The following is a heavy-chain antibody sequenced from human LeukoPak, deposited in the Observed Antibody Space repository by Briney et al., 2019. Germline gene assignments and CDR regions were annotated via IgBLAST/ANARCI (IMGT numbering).Heavy chain of an antibody. V-gene: IGHV3-48*01. Sequence: GGSLRLSCAASGFTFSSYSMNWVRQAPGKGLGWVSYISSSSSTIYYADSVKGRFTISRDNAKNSLYLQMNSLRAEDTAVYYCARPTQYGYGISDYWGQGTLVTVSS. J-gene: IGHJ4*02. D-gene: IGHD5-18*01. CDR2: ISSSSSTI. CDR3: ARPTQYGYGISDY. CDR1: GFTFSSYS.